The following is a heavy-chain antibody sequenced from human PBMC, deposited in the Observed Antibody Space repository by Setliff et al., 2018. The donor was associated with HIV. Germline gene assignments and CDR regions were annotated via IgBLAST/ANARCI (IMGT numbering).Heavy chain of an antibody. CDR1: GYSLTELS. CDR2: FDPEDEET. CDR3: TVDHPDDEQVI. V-gene: IGHV1-24*01. J-gene: IGHJ4*02. D-gene: IGHD2-21*01. Sequence: GASVKVSCKVSGYSLTELSIHWVRQAPGKGLEWVGGFDPEDEETFYAETVQGRVTMTEDTLTDTAYMELSSLRSDDTAMYYCTVDHPDDEQVIWGQGTLVTVSS.